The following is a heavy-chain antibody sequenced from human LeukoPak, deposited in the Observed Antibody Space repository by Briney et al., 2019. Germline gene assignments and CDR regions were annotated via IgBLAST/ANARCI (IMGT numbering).Heavy chain of an antibody. V-gene: IGHV1-2*02. Sequence: ASVKVSCKASGYTFTGYYMHWVRQAPGQGLEWMGWIDPNSGGTNYAQKFQGRVTMTRDTSISTAYMELSRLRSDDTAVYYCARDSSYSGYDFFDYWGQGTLVTVSS. CDR2: IDPNSGGT. CDR3: ARDSSYSGYDFFDY. D-gene: IGHD5-12*01. CDR1: GYTFTGYY. J-gene: IGHJ4*02.